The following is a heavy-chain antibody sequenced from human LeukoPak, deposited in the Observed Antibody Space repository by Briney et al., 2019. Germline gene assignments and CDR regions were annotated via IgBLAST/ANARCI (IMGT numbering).Heavy chain of an antibody. CDR3: ARGGVVLMVYASPFDY. V-gene: IGHV3-33*01. CDR1: GFTFSSCG. CDR2: IWYDGSNK. Sequence: PGGSLRLSCAASGFTFSSCGMHWVRQAPGKGLEWVAVIWYDGSNKYYADSVKGRFTISRDNSKNTLYLQMNSLRAEDTAVYYCARGGVVLMVYASPFDYWGQGTLVTVSS. D-gene: IGHD2-8*01. J-gene: IGHJ4*02.